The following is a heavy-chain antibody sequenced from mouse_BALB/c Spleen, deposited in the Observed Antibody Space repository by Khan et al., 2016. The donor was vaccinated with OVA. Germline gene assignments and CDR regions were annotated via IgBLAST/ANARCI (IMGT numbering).Heavy chain of an antibody. CDR3: ARLEDK. Sequence: QVQLKQSGPGLVAPSQSLSITCTVSGFSLTSYGVHWVRQPPGKGLEWLGVIWAGGSTNYNSALMSRLSTSKDKSKSKVFLKMNSLLTDDKAMYYCARLEDKWGEGTTLTVSS. J-gene: IGHJ2*01. V-gene: IGHV2-9*02. CDR2: IWAGGST. CDR1: GFSLTSYG.